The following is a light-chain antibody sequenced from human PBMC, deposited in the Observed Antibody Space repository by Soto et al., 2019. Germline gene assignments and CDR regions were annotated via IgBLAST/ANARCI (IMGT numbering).Light chain of an antibody. CDR1: SSDVGFYNY. J-gene: IGLJ2*01. V-gene: IGLV2-14*03. CDR3: SSYTTINTVV. Sequence: QSALTQPASVSGSPGQSITISCTGTSSDVGFYNYVSWYQQHPAKAPKLMIYDVSNRPSGVSNRFSGSKSGNTASLTISGLQAEDEADYYCSSYTTINTVVFGGGTKLTVL. CDR2: DVS.